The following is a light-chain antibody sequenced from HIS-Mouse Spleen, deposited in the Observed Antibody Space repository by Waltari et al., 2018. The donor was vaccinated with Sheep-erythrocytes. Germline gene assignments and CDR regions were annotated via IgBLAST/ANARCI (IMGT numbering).Light chain of an antibody. CDR2: EVS. V-gene: IGLV2-23*02. CDR1: SSDVGSYNL. CDR3: CSYAGSSTPWV. J-gene: IGLJ3*02. Sequence: QSALTQPASVSGSPGQSITISCTGTSSDVGSYNLVSWYQQHPGKAPKLMIYEVSKGPSGVSNRFSGSKSGNTASLTISGLQAEDEADYYCCSYAGSSTPWVFGGGTKLTVL.